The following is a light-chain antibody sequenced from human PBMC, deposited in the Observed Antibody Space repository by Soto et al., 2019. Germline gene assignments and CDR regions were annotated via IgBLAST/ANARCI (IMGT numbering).Light chain of an antibody. J-gene: IGKJ2*01. V-gene: IGKV3-20*01. CDR2: DAS. Sequence: EIVLTQAPGTLSLSPGERATLSCRASQSVTNTYVAWYQMKPGQAPRLLISDASNRDTRIPDRFSGRVSGTDFTLTVSRLEPEDFAVYYWQQYGSASLNTFGQGTKLETK. CDR1: QSVTNTY. CDR3: QQYGSASLNT.